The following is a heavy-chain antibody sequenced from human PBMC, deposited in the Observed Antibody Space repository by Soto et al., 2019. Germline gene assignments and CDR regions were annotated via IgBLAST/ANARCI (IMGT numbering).Heavy chain of an antibody. CDR2: IIPILGSA. CDR1: GGTLSNYA. J-gene: IGHJ3*02. CDR3: ASRERVGAFDI. D-gene: IGHD1-26*01. V-gene: IGHV1-69*01. Sequence: QVQLVQSGAEVKKPGSSVKVSCKASGGTLSNYAISWVRQAPGQELEWMGGIIPILGSANYAQKFQDRVTITADESTSTTYMELSSLRSEDAAVYYCASRERVGAFDIWGQGTMVTVSS.